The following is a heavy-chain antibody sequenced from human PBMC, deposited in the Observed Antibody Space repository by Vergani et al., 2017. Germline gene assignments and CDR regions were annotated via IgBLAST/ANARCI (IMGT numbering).Heavy chain of an antibody. CDR1: GFTFSSYA. CDR3: AKDLGWVPAAWDAFDI. CDR2: ISGSGGST. V-gene: IGHV3-23*01. J-gene: IGHJ3*02. D-gene: IGHD2-2*01. Sequence: EVQLLESGGGLVQPGGSLRLSCAASGFTFSSYAMSWVRQAPGKGLEWVSAISGSGGSTYYADSLKGRFTIARDNSKNTLYLQMNSLRAEDTAVYYCAKDLGWVPAAWDAFDIWGQGTMVTVSS.